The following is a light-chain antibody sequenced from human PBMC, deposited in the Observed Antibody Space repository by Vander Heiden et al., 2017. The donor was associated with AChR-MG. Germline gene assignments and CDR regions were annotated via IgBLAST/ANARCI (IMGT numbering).Light chain of an antibody. J-gene: IGLJ2*01. CDR1: SSDVGGYND. CDR2: EVS. CDR3: SSYAGSNNVV. Sequence: SVTTSCTGTSSDVGGYNDGSWYQQHPGKAPKLMIYEVSKRPSGVPDRFSGSKSGNTASLTVSGLQAEDEADYYCSSYAGSNNVVFGGGTKLTVL. V-gene: IGLV2-8*01.